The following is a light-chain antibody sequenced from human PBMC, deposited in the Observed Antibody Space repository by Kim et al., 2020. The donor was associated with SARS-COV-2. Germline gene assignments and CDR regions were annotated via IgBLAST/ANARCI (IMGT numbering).Light chain of an antibody. CDR2: GAS. V-gene: IGKV3-15*01. CDR3: QQYNNWPPWT. Sequence: VYPGERATLSCRASQSVSSNVAWYQQKPGQAPRLLSYGASTRATGIPARFSGSGSGTEFTLTISSLQSEDFAVYYCQQYNNWPPWTFGQGTKVDIK. J-gene: IGKJ1*01. CDR1: QSVSSN.